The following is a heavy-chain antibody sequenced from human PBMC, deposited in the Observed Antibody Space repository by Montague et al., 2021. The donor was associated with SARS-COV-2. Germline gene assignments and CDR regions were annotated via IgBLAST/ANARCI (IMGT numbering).Heavy chain of an antibody. J-gene: IGHJ4*02. Sequence: SLRLSFAASGFTFSSYAMHWVRQAPGKGLEWVAVISYDGSNKYYADSVKGRFTISRDNSKNTLYLQMNSLRAEDTAVYYCARGYDILTGYLYFDYWGQGTLVTVSS. D-gene: IGHD3-9*01. V-gene: IGHV3-30-3*01. CDR3: ARGYDILTGYLYFDY. CDR2: ISYDGSNK. CDR1: GFTFSSYA.